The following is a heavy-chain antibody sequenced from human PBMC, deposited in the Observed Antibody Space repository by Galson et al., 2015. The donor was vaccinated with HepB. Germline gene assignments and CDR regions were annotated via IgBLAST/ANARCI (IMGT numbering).Heavy chain of an antibody. V-gene: IGHV3-30*02. Sequence: LRLSCAASGFTFSSYGMHWVRQAPGKGLEWVAFIRYDGSNKYYADSVKGRFTISRDNSKNTLYLQMNSLRAEDTAVYYCAKYDYYDSSGYRQDAFDIWGQGTMVTVSS. J-gene: IGHJ3*02. CDR2: IRYDGSNK. CDR3: AKYDYYDSSGYRQDAFDI. D-gene: IGHD3-22*01. CDR1: GFTFSSYG.